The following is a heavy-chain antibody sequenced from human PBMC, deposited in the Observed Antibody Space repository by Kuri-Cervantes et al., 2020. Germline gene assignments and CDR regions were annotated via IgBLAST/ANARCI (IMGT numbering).Heavy chain of an antibody. J-gene: IGHJ4*02. D-gene: IGHD6-19*01. CDR1: GFTFSSYT. V-gene: IGHV3-21*01. Sequence: GESLKISCAASGFTFSSYTMNWVRQAPGKGLEWVSSISSSSSYISYADSVKGRFTISRDNAKNSLYLQMNSLRAEDTAVYYCGGAIAVTGIDYWGQGTLVIVSS. CDR2: ISSSSSYI. CDR3: GGAIAVTGIDY.